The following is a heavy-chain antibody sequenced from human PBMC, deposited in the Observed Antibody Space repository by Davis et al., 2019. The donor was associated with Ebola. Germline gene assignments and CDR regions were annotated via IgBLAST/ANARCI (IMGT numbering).Heavy chain of an antibody. Sequence: ASVQVSCKASGSSFTGYYIHWVRQAPGQGPEWMGWMNPNGGGTNYALKFQDRVTLTRDTSFSTAYMELRRLRSDDTAIYYCASSRRFPRTAFDLWGQGTLVIASS. CDR3: ASSRRFPRTAFDL. D-gene: IGHD5/OR15-5a*01. V-gene: IGHV1-2*02. J-gene: IGHJ3*01. CDR2: MNPNGGGT. CDR1: GSSFTGYY.